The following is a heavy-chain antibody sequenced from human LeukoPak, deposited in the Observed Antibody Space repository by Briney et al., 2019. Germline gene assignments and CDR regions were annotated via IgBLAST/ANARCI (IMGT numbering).Heavy chain of an antibody. V-gene: IGHV4-59*01. CDR3: ARTDYGGKGVYFDC. J-gene: IGHJ4*02. D-gene: IGHD4-23*01. Sequence: PSETLSLTCTVSGGSISSYYWSWIRQPPGKGLEWIGYIYYSGSTNYNPSLKSRVTISVDTSKNQFSLKLSSVTAADTAVYYCARTDYGGKGVYFDCWGQGTLVTVSS. CDR2: IYYSGST. CDR1: GGSISSYY.